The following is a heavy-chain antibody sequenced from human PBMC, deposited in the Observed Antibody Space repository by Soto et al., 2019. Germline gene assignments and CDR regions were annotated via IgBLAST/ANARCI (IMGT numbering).Heavy chain of an antibody. V-gene: IGHV6-1*01. J-gene: IGHJ6*02. CDR2: TYYRSKWYN. Sequence: SQTLSLTCAISGDSVSSNSAAWNWIRQSPSRGLEWLGRTYYRSKWYNDYAVSVKSRITINPDTSKNQFSLQLNSVTPEDTAVYYCARVRYCSGGSCYRTDQPYYYGMDVWGQGTTVTVSS. CDR3: ARVRYCSGGSCYRTDQPYYYGMDV. D-gene: IGHD2-15*01. CDR1: GDSVSSNSAA.